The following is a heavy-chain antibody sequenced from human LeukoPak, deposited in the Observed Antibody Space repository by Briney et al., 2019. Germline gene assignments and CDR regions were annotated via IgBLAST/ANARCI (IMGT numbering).Heavy chain of an antibody. CDR1: GGSISSYY. CDR2: IYYSGST. Sequence: SETLSLTCTVSGGSISSYYWSWIRQPPGKGLEWIGYIYYSGSTNYNPSLKSRVTISVDTSKNQFSLKLSSVTAADTAVYYCARSVGGYSYYHLDYWGQRTLVTVSS. J-gene: IGHJ4*02. D-gene: IGHD5-18*01. CDR3: ARSVGGYSYYHLDY. V-gene: IGHV4-59*12.